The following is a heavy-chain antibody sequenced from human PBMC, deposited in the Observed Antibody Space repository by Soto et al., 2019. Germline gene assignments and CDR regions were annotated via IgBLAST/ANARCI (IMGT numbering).Heavy chain of an antibody. Sequence: VGSVRLSCVCSGFIFSNNVMHWVLQTPGKGLEWVAFMSYDGSDTFYADSVKGRFTISRDNSKNTLFLHMSNLRAEDTAMYYCTIVRVADSALDHWGQGTLVTVSS. V-gene: IGHV3-30*02. CDR3: TIVRVADSALDH. D-gene: IGHD3-10*02. CDR2: MSYDGSDT. J-gene: IGHJ4*02. CDR1: GFIFSNNV.